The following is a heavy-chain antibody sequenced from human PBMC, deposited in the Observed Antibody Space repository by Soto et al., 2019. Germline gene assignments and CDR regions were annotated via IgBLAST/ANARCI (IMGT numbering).Heavy chain of an antibody. CDR2: IYYSGST. D-gene: IGHD4-17*01. J-gene: IGHJ4*02. Sequence: QVQLQESGPGLVKPSETLSLTCTVSGGSISSYYWSWIRQPPGKGLEWIGYIYYSGSTNYNPSLKXRXTXXVDTSKNQFSLKLSSVTAADTAVYYCARGYGDFDYWGQGTLVTVSS. V-gene: IGHV4-59*01. CDR1: GGSISSYY. CDR3: ARGYGDFDY.